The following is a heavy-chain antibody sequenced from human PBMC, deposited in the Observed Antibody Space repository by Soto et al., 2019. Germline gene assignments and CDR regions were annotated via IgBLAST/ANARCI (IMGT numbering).Heavy chain of an antibody. J-gene: IGHJ6*03. Sequence: ASVKVSCKASGYTFTSYGISWVRQAPGQGLEWMGWISAYNGNTNYAQKLQGRVTMTTDTSTSTAYMELRSLRSDDTAVYYCARDLRKSFYYYYYMDVWGKGTTVTVSS. V-gene: IGHV1-18*01. CDR2: ISAYNGNT. CDR3: ARDLRKSFYYYYYMDV. CDR1: GYTFTSYG.